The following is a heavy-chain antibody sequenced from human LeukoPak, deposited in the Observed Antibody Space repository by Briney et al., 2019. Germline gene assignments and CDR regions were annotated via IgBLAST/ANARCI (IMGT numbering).Heavy chain of an antibody. J-gene: IGHJ4*02. CDR1: GFTFSSYA. CDR3: ARASHAILQWLVAPFFDY. V-gene: IGHV3-30-3*01. D-gene: IGHD6-19*01. CDR2: ISYDGSNK. Sequence: PGRSLRLSRAASGFTFSSYAMHWVRQAPGKGLEWVAVISYDGSNKYYADSVKGRFTISRDNSKNTLYLQMNSLRAEDTAVYYCARASHAILQWLVAPFFDYWGQGTLVTVSS.